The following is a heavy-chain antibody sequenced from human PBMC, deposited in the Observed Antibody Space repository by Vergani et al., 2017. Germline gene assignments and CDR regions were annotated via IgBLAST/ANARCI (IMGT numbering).Heavy chain of an antibody. J-gene: IGHJ3*02. CDR1: GGSISSSNW. V-gene: IGHV4-4*02. CDR2: IYHSGST. CDR3: ASKIVVVVAATPVDAFDI. D-gene: IGHD2-15*01. Sequence: QVQLQESGPGLVKPSGTLSLTCAVSGGSISSSNWWSWVRQPPGKGLEWIGEIYHSGSTNYNPSLKSRVTISVDKSKNPFSLKLSSVTASDTAVYYCASKIVVVVAATPVDAFDIWGQGTMVTVSS.